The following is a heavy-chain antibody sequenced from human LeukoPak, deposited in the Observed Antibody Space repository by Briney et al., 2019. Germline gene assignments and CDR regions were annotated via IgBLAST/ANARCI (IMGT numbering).Heavy chain of an antibody. CDR3: AITQAAGAFDI. CDR2: ISYDGSNK. CDR1: GFTFSSYA. V-gene: IGHV3-30-3*01. Sequence: AGGSLRLSCAASGFTFSSYAMHWVRQAPGKGLEWVAVISYDGSNKYYADSVKGRFTISRDNSKNTLYLQMNSLRAEDTAVYYCAITQAAGAFDIWGQGTMVTVSS. J-gene: IGHJ3*02.